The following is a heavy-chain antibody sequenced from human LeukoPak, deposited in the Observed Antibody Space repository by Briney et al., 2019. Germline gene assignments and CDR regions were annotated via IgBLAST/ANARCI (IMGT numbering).Heavy chain of an antibody. CDR2: IYNGGST. CDR1: GASISRDY. J-gene: IGHJ5*02. V-gene: IGHV4-59*12. D-gene: IGHD2-15*01. Sequence: PSETLSLTCTVSGASISRDYWTWIRQPPGKGLEWIGYIYNGGSTTYSPSLNSRVTISLDTSNNQVSLKLRSVTAADTAVYYCARASCGGGTCYDSRGWFDPWGQGTLVTVSS. CDR3: ARASCGGGTCYDSRGWFDP.